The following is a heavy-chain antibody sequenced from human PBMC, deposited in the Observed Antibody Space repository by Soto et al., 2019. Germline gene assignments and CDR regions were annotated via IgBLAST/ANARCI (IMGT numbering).Heavy chain of an antibody. CDR1: GYTFTGYY. V-gene: IGHV1-2*04. CDR2: INPNSGGT. J-gene: IGHJ5*02. Sequence: QVQLVQSGAEVKKPGASVKVSCKASGYTFTGYYMHWVRQAPGQGLEWMGWINPNSGGTNYAQKFQGWVTMTRDTSINTAYMELSRLRSDDTAVYYCARDSPYGSGSYSFWFDPWGQGTLVTVSS. CDR3: ARDSPYGSGSYSFWFDP. D-gene: IGHD3-10*01.